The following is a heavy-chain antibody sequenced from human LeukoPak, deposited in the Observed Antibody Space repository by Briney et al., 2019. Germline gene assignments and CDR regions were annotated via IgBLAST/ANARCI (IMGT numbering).Heavy chain of an antibody. CDR1: GFTFSSYA. Sequence: GGSLRLSCAASGFTFSSYAMHWVRQAPGKGLEWVAVISYDGSNKYYADSVKGRFTISRDNSKNTLYPQMNSLRAEDTAVYYCARDPGYSSGWYRYFDYWGQGTLVTVSS. D-gene: IGHD6-19*01. J-gene: IGHJ4*02. CDR3: ARDPGYSSGWYRYFDY. V-gene: IGHV3-30-3*01. CDR2: ISYDGSNK.